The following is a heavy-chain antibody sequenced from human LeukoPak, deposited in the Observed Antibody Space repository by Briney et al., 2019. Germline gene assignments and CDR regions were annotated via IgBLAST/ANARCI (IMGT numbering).Heavy chain of an antibody. CDR3: ASSPGRSGWFDL. CDR2: IRYGGTNK. J-gene: IGHJ5*02. Sequence: GGSLRLSCAACGFTFSNFGMQWVRQAPGKGLEGVAFIRYGGTNKYYADSVKGRFTISRDNSTAALYLQMNSLGAEDTAVYYCASSPGRSGWFDLWGQGTLVTVSS. V-gene: IGHV3-30*02. D-gene: IGHD1-1*01. CDR1: GFTFSNFG.